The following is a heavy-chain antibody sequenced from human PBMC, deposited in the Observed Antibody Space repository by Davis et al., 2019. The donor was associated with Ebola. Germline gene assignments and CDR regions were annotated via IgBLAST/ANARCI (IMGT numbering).Heavy chain of an antibody. J-gene: IGHJ6*02. Sequence: GGSLRLSCAASGFTFGDYAINWVRQTPGKGLEWVGFVRSKAYGGKPAYAASVKGRFTISRDDSKAIAYLQMDSLKTEDTAVYYCSRDLKQPPPSYYYGMDVWGQGTTVTVSS. CDR1: GFTFGDYA. CDR2: VRSKAYGGKP. CDR3: SRDLKQPPPSYYYGMDV. V-gene: IGHV3-49*04.